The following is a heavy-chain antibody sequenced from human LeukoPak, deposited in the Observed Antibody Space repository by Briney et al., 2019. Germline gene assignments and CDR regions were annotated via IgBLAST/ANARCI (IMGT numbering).Heavy chain of an antibody. Sequence: SETLSLTCSVSGGSINSYYWSWIRQPPGKGLEWIGYICYSGSTNYNPSLKSRVTISVDTSKNQFSLKLSSVTAADTAVYYCARVSSSWGYAEYLQHWGQGTLVTVSS. V-gene: IGHV4-59*01. D-gene: IGHD6-13*01. J-gene: IGHJ1*01. CDR2: ICYSGST. CDR3: ARVSSSWGYAEYLQH. CDR1: GGSINSYY.